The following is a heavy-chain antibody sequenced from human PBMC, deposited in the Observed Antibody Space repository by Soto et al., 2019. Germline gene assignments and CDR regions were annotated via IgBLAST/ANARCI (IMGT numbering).Heavy chain of an antibody. CDR2: IIPIFGTA. CDR3: ETHPMSTITYYYGRDV. Sequence: QVQLVQSGAEVKKPGSSVKVSCKASGGTFSSYAISWVRQAPGQGREWMGGIIPIFGTANYAQKFQGRVTITSDETTSTAYMELSSLRSEYTAVYYCETHPMSTITYYYGRDVWGQGTTVTVAS. J-gene: IGHJ6*02. CDR1: GGTFSSYA. V-gene: IGHV1-69*05. D-gene: IGHD1-1*01.